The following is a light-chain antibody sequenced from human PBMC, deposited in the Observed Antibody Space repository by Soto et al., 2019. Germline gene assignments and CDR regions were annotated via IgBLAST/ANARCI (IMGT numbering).Light chain of an antibody. CDR3: QQYNTYSWT. CDR2: KAS. Sequence: IHMTQSRSPLAASLGGIVTITCRASESINSWLAWYQQRPGKAPKLLVYKASSLETGVPSRFSGSGSGTEFTLTISSLQPDDFATYYCQQYNTYSWTFGQRSKVDIK. V-gene: IGKV1-5*03. J-gene: IGKJ1*01. CDR1: ESINSW.